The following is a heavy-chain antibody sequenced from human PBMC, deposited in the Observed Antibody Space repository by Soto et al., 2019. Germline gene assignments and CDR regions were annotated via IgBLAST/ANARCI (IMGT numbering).Heavy chain of an antibody. V-gene: IGHV1-69*01. D-gene: IGHD3-22*01. CDR3: ARDGTLYDSSAYYYVY. Sequence: QVQLVQSGAEVKKPGSSVKVSCKASGGTFSRSAINWVRQAPGQGLEWMGGIVPVFGKANYAQKFQGRVTLTADESTSTGYMELRSLTSEDTAVYYCARDGTLYDSSAYYYVYWGQGTLVTVSS. J-gene: IGHJ4*02. CDR1: GGTFSRSA. CDR2: IVPVFGKA.